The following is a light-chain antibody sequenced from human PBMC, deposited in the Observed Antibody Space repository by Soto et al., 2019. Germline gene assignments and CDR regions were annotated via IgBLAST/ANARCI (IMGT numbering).Light chain of an antibody. V-gene: IGKV3-15*01. CDR2: GAS. Sequence: EIVMTQSPATLSMSPGERATLSCRASQNIKDYLAWFQQKPGQAPRLLIYGASTRATAIPARFSGSWSGTEFTLSISSLQSEDFAVYYCQQYNTWPRTFGQGTKVETK. CDR1: QNIKDY. J-gene: IGKJ1*01. CDR3: QQYNTWPRT.